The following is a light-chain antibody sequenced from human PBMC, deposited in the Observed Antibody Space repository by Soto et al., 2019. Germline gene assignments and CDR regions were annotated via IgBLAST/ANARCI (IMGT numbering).Light chain of an antibody. V-gene: IGLV2-14*01. CDR2: EVS. CDR1: SSDVGGYNY. CDR3: SSDTSSSTWV. Sequence: QPVLTQPASVSGSPGQSITISCTGTSSDVGGYNYVSWYQHHPGKAPKLMIYEVSNRPLGVSNRFSGSKSGNTASLTISGLQAEDEADYYCSSDTSSSTWVFGGGTKVPS. J-gene: IGLJ3*02.